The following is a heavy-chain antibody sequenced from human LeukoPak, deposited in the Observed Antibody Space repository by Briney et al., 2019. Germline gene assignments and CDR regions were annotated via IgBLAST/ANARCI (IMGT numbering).Heavy chain of an antibody. J-gene: IGHJ3*02. CDR1: GGTFSSYA. D-gene: IGHD3-10*01. V-gene: IGHV7-4-1*02. CDR2: INTNTGNP. Sequence: ASVKVSCKASGGTFSSYAISWVRQAPGQGLEWMGWINTNTGNPTYAQGFTGRFVFSLDTSVSTAYLQISSLKAEDTAVYYCARALWFGELRDAFDIWGQGTMVTVSS. CDR3: ARALWFGELRDAFDI.